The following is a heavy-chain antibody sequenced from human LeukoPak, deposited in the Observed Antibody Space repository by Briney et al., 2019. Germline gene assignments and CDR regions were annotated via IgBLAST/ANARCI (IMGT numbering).Heavy chain of an antibody. Sequence: SVKVSCKASGGTFISYAISWVRQAPGQGLEWMGGIIPIFGTANYAQKFQGRVTITVDESTSTAYMELSSLRSEDTAVYYCARERGDRYCSSTSCGNLAWGQGTLVTVSS. CDR1: GGTFISYA. J-gene: IGHJ4*02. CDR3: ARERGDRYCSSTSCGNLA. D-gene: IGHD2-2*01. CDR2: IIPIFGTA. V-gene: IGHV1-69*13.